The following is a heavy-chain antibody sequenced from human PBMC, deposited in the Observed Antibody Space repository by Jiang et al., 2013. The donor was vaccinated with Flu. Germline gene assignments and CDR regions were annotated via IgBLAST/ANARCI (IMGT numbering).Heavy chain of an antibody. V-gene: IGHV3-72*01. Sequence: QLVESGGGLVQPGGSLRLSCAASGFTLSDHYMDWVRQAPGKGLEWVGRIRNKANSYTTEYAASVKGRFTISRDDSKNSLYLQMNSLKTEDTAVYYCASRPPILGPITGPVDDYWGQGTLVTVSS. CDR3: ASRPPILGPITGPVDDY. CDR2: IRNKANSYTT. CDR1: GFTLSDHY. D-gene: IGHD1-26*01. J-gene: IGHJ4*02.